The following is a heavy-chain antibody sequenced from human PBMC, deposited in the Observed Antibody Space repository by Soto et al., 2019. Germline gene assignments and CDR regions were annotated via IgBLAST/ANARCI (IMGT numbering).Heavy chain of an antibody. CDR1: GGSISSGGYS. D-gene: IGHD5-18*01. J-gene: IGHJ4*02. CDR3: ASDGYSYGKERNIFDY. CDR2: IYHSGST. V-gene: IGHV4-30-2*01. Sequence: QLQLQESGSGLVKPSQTLSLTCAVSGGSISSGGYSWSWIRQPPGKGLEWIGYIYHSGSTYYNPSLKSRVTISVDRSKNQFSLKLSSVTAADTAVYYCASDGYSYGKERNIFDYWGQGTLVTVSS.